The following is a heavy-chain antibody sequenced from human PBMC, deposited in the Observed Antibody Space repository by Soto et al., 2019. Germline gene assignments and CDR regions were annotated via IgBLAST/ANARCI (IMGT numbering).Heavy chain of an antibody. V-gene: IGHV4-59*08. Sequence: SETLSLTCNVSDGSLGPNYCSWVHQSPGKGLEWIGYIYYAGTTTYNPSLKSRITISLDTSQNEVSLKLSSVTAADTAVYYCARLGAYYQALDSWGRGTLVTVSS. D-gene: IGHD3-22*01. J-gene: IGHJ4*02. CDR3: ARLGAYYQALDS. CDR2: IYYAGTT. CDR1: DGSLGPNY.